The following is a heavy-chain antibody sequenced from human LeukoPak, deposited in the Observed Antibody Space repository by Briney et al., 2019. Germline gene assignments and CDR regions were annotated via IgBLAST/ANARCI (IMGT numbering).Heavy chain of an antibody. CDR3: AGGVLATSYYYYMDV. V-gene: IGHV1-69*05. CDR1: GGTFSSYA. D-gene: IGHD2-8*01. Sequence: SVKVSCKASGGTFSSYAISWVRQAPGQGLEWMEGIIPIFGTANYAQKFQGRVTITTDESTSTAYMELSSLRSEDTAVYYCAGGVLATSYYYYMDVWGKGTTVTVSS. J-gene: IGHJ6*03. CDR2: IIPIFGTA.